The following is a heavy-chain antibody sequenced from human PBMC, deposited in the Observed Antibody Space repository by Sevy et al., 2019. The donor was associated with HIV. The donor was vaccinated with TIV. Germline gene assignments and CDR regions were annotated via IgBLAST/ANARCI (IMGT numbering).Heavy chain of an antibody. Sequence: GGSLRLSCAASGFTFSSYRMTWGRQAPGKGLEWVSCISSNSAYINYAHSVKGRFTISRDNAKNLLYLQMDSLRAEDTAVYYCARAVLEISTWRSDYWGQGTQVTVSS. V-gene: IGHV3-21*01. J-gene: IGHJ4*02. D-gene: IGHD1-1*01. CDR1: GFTFSSYR. CDR2: ISSNSAYI. CDR3: ARAVLEISTWRSDY.